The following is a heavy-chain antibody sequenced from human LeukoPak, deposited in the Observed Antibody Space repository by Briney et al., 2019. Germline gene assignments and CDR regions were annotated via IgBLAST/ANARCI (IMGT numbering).Heavy chain of an antibody. CDR3: ARDGVVVVPAAIYYYYYGMDV. CDR1: GFTFSSYA. D-gene: IGHD2-2*01. Sequence: PGGSLRLSCAASGFTFSSYAMHWVRQAPGKGLEWVAVISYDGSNKYYADSVKGRFTISRDNSKNTLYLQMNSLRAEDTAVYYCARDGVVVVPAAIYYYYYGMDVWGQGTTVTVSS. J-gene: IGHJ6*02. CDR2: ISYDGSNK. V-gene: IGHV3-30-3*01.